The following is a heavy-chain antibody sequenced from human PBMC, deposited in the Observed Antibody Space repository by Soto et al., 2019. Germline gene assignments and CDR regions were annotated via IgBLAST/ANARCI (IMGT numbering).Heavy chain of an antibody. CDR2: ICSGGST. V-gene: IGHV3-53*04. Sequence: GGSLRLSCAASGLTVSSNYMSWVRQAPGKGLEWVSVICSGGSTYYADSVKGRFTISRHNSKNTLYLQMNSLRAEDTAVYYCARGWSYGDYADYWGQGTLVTVSS. D-gene: IGHD1-26*01. J-gene: IGHJ4*02. CDR1: GLTVSSNY. CDR3: ARGWSYGDYADY.